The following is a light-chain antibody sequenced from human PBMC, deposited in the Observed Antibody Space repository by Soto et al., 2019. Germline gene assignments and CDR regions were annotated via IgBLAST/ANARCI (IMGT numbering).Light chain of an antibody. CDR2: GNG. Sequence: QSVLTQPPSVSGAPGQRVTISCAGSSSNIGAGYDVHWYQQLPGTAPKLLIYGNGNRPSGVPDRFSGSKSGTSASLAITGLQAEDEADYYCQSYDNHLTLVVFGGGTKLPVL. V-gene: IGLV1-40*01. CDR3: QSYDNHLTLVV. J-gene: IGLJ2*01. CDR1: SSNIGAGYD.